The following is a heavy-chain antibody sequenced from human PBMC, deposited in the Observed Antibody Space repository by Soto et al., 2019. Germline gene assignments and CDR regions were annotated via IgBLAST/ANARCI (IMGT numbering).Heavy chain of an antibody. V-gene: IGHV4-39*01. CDR2: IYYSGST. J-gene: IGHJ4*02. Sequence: SETLSLTCTVSGGSISSSSYYWGWIRQPPGKGLEWIGSIYYSGSTYYNPSLKSRVTISVDTSKNQFSLKRSSVTAADTAVYYCARHGIIRGCSSTSCYRVLDYWGQGTLVTVSS. CDR3: ARHGIIRGCSSTSCYRVLDY. CDR1: GGSISSSSYY. D-gene: IGHD2-2*01.